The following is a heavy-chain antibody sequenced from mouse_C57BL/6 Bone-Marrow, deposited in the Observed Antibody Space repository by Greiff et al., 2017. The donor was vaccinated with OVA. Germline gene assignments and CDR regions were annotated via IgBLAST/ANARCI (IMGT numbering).Heavy chain of an antibody. V-gene: IGHV14-4*01. CDR1: GFNIKDDY. Sequence: VQLQQSGAELVRPGASVKLSCTASGFNIKDDYMHWVKQRPEQGLEWIGWIDPENGDTEYASKFQGKATITADTSSNTAYLQLSSLTSEDTAVYYCTRNLGYFDVWGTGTTVTVSS. CDR3: TRNLGYFDV. J-gene: IGHJ1*03. CDR2: IDPENGDT.